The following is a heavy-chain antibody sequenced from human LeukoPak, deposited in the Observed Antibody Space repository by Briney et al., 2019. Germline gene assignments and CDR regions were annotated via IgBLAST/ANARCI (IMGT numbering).Heavy chain of an antibody. D-gene: IGHD2-2*01. CDR3: ATGYCSSTSCPAPNFDY. J-gene: IGHJ4*02. V-gene: IGHV4-34*01. CDR2: INHSGST. Sequence: SETLSLTCAVYGGSFSGYYWSWIRQPPGKGLEWIGEINHSGSTNYNPSLKSRVTISVDTSKNQFSLKLSSVTAADTAVYYCATGYCSSTSCPAPNFDYRGQGTLVTVSS. CDR1: GGSFSGYY.